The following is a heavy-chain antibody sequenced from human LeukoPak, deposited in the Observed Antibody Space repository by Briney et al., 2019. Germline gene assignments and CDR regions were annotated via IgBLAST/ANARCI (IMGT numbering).Heavy chain of an antibody. D-gene: IGHD1-20*01. CDR1: GGSFSGYY. CDR2: INHSGST. J-gene: IGHJ4*02. Sequence: SETLSLTCAVYGGSFSGYYWSWIRQPPGKGLEWIGEINHSGSTNYNPALKSRVTTSVDTSKNQFSLKLSSVTAADTAVYYCARGITHPYYFDYWGQGTLVTVSS. V-gene: IGHV4-34*01. CDR3: ARGITHPYYFDY.